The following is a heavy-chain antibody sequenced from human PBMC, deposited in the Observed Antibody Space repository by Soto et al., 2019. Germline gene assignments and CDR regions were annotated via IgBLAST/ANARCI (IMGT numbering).Heavy chain of an antibody. CDR1: GFNFDDHA. CDR3: VRSSGSQPRAGWFDP. D-gene: IGHD1-26*01. V-gene: IGHV3-9*01. CDR2: ISWNSVTI. Sequence: GGSLRLSCAASGFNFDDHAMHWVRQTPGKGLEWVSGISWNSVTINYADSIKGRFTISRDNAKRTLYLQMNNLRPADTAMYFCVRSSGSQPRAGWFDPWGQGTLVTVSS. J-gene: IGHJ5*02.